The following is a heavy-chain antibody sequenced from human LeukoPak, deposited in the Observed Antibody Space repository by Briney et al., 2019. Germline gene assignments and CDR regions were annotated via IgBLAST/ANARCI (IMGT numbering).Heavy chain of an antibody. CDR1: GDSVSRSDSY. V-gene: IGHV4-39*01. D-gene: IGHD3-22*01. J-gene: IGHJ1*01. Sequence: SETLSLACSVSGDSVSRSDSYWDWIRQPPGKGLEWIGSIYYSGRTYYSPSLKSRVTMSVDPSNNQFSLTLRPVTAADTAVYYCARRRYYDGSGYLEWGQGTLLSVSS. CDR2: IYYSGRT. CDR3: ARRRYYDGSGYLE.